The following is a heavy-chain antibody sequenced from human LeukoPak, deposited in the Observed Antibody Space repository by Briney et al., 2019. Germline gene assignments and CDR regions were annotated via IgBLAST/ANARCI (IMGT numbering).Heavy chain of an antibody. V-gene: IGHV3-21*01. J-gene: IGHJ4*02. CDR2: ISSSSSYI. D-gene: IGHD2-15*01. Sequence: GGSLRLSCAASRFTFSSYSMNWVRQAPGKGLEWVSSISSSSSYIYYADSVKGRFTISRDNAKNSLYLQMNSLRAEDTAVYYCAREQWGYCSGGSCYGGNFDYWGQGTLVTVSS. CDR1: RFTFSSYS. CDR3: AREQWGYCSGGSCYGGNFDY.